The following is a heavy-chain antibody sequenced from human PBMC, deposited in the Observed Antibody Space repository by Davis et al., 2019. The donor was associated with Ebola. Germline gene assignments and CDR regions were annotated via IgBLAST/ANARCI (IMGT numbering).Heavy chain of an antibody. CDR1: GYTFTNYY. D-gene: IGHD1-14*01. CDR2: INPDSGGT. CDR3: ARDGREPRMLYGMDV. Sequence: ASVKVSCKASGYTFTNYYIHWVRQAPGQGLEWMGRINPDSGGTDYAQKFQGRVTMTWDTSINTAHMELSSLRSEDTAVYFCARDGREPRMLYGMDVWGQGTTVTVSS. J-gene: IGHJ6*02. V-gene: IGHV1-2*06.